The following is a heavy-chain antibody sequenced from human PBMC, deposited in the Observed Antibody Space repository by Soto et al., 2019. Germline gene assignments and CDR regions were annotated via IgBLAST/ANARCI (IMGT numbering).Heavy chain of an antibody. CDR3: ARAGIVAVFDY. V-gene: IGHV4-30-2*01. J-gene: IGHJ4*02. CDR2: IYHSGST. D-gene: IGHD1-26*01. Sequence: SETLSLTCAVSGGSISSGGYSWSWIRQPPGTGLEWIGYIYHSGSTYYNPSLKSRVTISVDRSKNQFSLKLSSVTAADTAVYYCARAGIVAVFDYWGQGTLVTVSS. CDR1: GGSISSGGYS.